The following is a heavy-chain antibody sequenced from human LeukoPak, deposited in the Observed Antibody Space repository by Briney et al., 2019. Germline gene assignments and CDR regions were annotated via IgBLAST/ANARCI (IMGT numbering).Heavy chain of an antibody. D-gene: IGHD4/OR15-4a*01. J-gene: IGHJ6*03. CDR1: GGSFSGYY. Sequence: SETLSLTCAVYGGSFSGYYWTWIRQSPGKGLEWIGDTNHSGRTNYNPSLKSRVTISADTSKNQFSLKMTSMTAADTAVYYCVRSVKLVLITYHHYYMDVWGKGTTVTVSS. V-gene: IGHV4-34*01. CDR3: VRSVKLVLITYHHYYMDV. CDR2: TNHSGRT.